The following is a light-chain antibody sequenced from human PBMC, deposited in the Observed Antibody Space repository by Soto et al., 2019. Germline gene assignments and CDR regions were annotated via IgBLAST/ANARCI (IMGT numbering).Light chain of an antibody. CDR2: LAS. CDR1: QGIRNE. CDR3: LQHNSYPLT. V-gene: IGKV1-17*01. J-gene: IGKJ3*01. Sequence: DVQMTQSPSSLSASVGDRVTITCRASQGIRNELGWYQQRPGKAPKHLIYLASSLQSGVPSRFSGSGSGTEFTLTISSLQPEDFATYYCLQHNSYPLTFGPGTKVDIK.